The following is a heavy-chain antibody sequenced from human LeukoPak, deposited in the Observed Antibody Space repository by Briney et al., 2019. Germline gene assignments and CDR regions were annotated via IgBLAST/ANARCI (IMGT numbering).Heavy chain of an antibody. Sequence: GASVKVSCKASGYTFTGYYMHWVRQAPGQGLEWMGWINPNSGGTNYAQKFQGRVTMTRDTSISTAYMELSRLRSDDTAVYYCAKDGGDYGEHFDPWGQGTLVTVSS. V-gene: IGHV1-2*02. CDR3: AKDGGDYGEHFDP. D-gene: IGHD4-17*01. CDR1: GYTFTGYY. J-gene: IGHJ5*02. CDR2: INPNSGGT.